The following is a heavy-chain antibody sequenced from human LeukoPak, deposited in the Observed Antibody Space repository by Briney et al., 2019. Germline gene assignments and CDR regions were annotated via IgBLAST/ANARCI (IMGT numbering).Heavy chain of an antibody. D-gene: IGHD3-3*01. CDR3: ARHGGDFWSGYHWDY. V-gene: IGHV4-59*08. Sequence: SETLSFTCTVSGGSISSYYWSWIRQPPGKGLEWIGYIYYSGSTNYNPSLKSRVTISVDTSKNQFSLKLSSVTAADTAVYYCARHGGDFWSGYHWDYWGQGTLVTVSS. CDR1: GGSISSYY. J-gene: IGHJ4*02. CDR2: IYYSGST.